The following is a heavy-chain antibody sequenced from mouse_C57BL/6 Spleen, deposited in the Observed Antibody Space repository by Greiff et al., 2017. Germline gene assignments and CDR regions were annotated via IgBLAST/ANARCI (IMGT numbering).Heavy chain of an antibody. CDR2: INPYNGGT. V-gene: IGHV1-19*01. D-gene: IGHD3-2*02. CDR1: GYTFTDYY. J-gene: IGHJ2*01. CDR3: ARLDQAIDY. Sequence: VQLKQSGPVLVKPGASVKMSCKASGYTFTDYYMNWVKQSHGKSLEWIGVINPYNGGTSYNQKFKGKATLTVDKSSSTAYMELNSLTSEDSAVYYCARLDQAIDYWGQGTTLTVSS.